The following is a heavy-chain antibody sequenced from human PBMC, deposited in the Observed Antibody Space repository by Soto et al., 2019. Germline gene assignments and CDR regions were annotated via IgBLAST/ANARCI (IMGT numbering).Heavy chain of an antibody. D-gene: IGHD3-16*02. CDR2: INTDGSST. J-gene: IGHJ5*02. CDR1: GFTFSTYW. V-gene: IGHV3-74*01. CDR3: AKSYPSLYTFDP. Sequence: GGSLRLSCAASGFTFSTYWMHWVRQAPGKGLVWVSRINTDGSSTTYADSVKGRFTISRDNAKNTLYLQMNSLRAEDTAVYYCAKSYPSLYTFDPWGQGTLVTVSS.